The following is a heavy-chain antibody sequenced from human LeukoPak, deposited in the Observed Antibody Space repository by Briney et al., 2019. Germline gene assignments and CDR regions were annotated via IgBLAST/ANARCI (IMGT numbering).Heavy chain of an antibody. V-gene: IGHV3-11*01. CDR1: GFTSTDYY. D-gene: IGHD4-17*01. CDR3: ARGPTTVTSPHFDY. CDR2: ISRNGDTR. J-gene: IGHJ4*02. Sequence: PGGSLRLSCAASGFTSTDYYMTWIRQAPGKGLEWVSYISRNGDTRYYADSVKGRFTISRDNAKNSLYLQMNSLRAEDTAVYYCARGPTTVTSPHFDYWGRGTLVTVSS.